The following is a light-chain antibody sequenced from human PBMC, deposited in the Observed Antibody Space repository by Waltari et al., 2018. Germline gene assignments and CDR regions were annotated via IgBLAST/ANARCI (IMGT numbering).Light chain of an antibody. Sequence: EIVMTQSPATLSVSPGDRATLSCRASQSVSSNLAWYQQSPGQAPRLLIHGASTRATGIPARFSGSGSGTEFTLTISSLQSEDFAVYHCQQYNEWPRTFGQGTKVEIK. V-gene: IGKV3-15*01. CDR3: QQYNEWPRT. CDR1: QSVSSN. CDR2: GAS. J-gene: IGKJ1*01.